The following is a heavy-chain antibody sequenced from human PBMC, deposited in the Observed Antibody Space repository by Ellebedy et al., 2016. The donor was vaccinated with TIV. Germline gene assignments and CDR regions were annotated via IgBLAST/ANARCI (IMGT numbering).Heavy chain of an antibody. CDR1: GYTFTSHP. CDR3: ARGGAAAGATPDY. V-gene: IGHV1-18*01. D-gene: IGHD6-13*01. CDR2: ISAYNGNT. Sequence: AASVKVSCKASGYTFTSHPLNWVRQAPGQGLEWMGWISAYNGNTNYAQKLQGRVTMTTDTSTSTAYMELRSLRSDDTAVYYCARGGAAAGATPDYWGQGTLVTVSS. J-gene: IGHJ4*02.